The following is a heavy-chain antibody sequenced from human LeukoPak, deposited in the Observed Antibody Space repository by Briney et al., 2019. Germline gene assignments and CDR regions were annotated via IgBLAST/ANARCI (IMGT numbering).Heavy chain of an antibody. CDR1: GGSISTYY. CDR3: ARQELSYGSGSHFDY. D-gene: IGHD3-10*01. J-gene: IGHJ4*02. Sequence: SETLSLTCTVSGGSISTYYWTWIRQPPGKGLEWIGSISYSGSTNYTPSLEGRVTMSVDTSKNQFSLKLRAVTAADTAVYFCARQELSYGSGSHFDYWGQGILVTVSS. V-gene: IGHV4-59*08. CDR2: ISYSGST.